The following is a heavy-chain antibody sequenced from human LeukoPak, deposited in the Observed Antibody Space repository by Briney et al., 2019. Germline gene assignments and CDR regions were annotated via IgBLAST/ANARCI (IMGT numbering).Heavy chain of an antibody. Sequence: ASVKVSCKASGGTFSSYAISWVRQAPGQGLEWMGGIIPIFGTANYAQKFQGRVTITADESTSTAYMELSSLRSEDTAVYYCARTLKSVYYFDYWGQGTLVTVSS. CDR1: GGTFSSYA. D-gene: IGHD2-8*01. J-gene: IGHJ4*02. CDR2: IIPIFGTA. CDR3: ARTLKSVYYFDY. V-gene: IGHV1-69*13.